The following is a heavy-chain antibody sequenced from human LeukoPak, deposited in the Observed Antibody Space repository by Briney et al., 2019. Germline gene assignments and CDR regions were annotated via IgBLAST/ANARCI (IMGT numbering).Heavy chain of an antibody. J-gene: IGHJ4*02. CDR3: ARGLSGVVVPAANSGGYYFDY. D-gene: IGHD2-2*01. CDR1: GFPFSTHS. CDR2: INHSGST. Sequence: GSLRLSCAASGFPFSTHSLNWVRQAPGKGLEWIGEINHSGSTNYNPSLKSRVTISVDTSKNQFSLKLSSVTAADTAVYYCARGLSGVVVPAANSGGYYFDYWGQGTLVTVSS. V-gene: IGHV4-34*01.